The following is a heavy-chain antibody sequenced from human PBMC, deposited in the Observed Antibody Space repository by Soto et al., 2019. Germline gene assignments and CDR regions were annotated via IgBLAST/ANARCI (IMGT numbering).Heavy chain of an antibody. J-gene: IGHJ4*02. CDR2: IIPIFGTA. Sequence: QVQLVQSGAEVKKPGSSVKVSCKASGGTFSSYAISWVRQAPGQGLEWMGGIIPIFGTANYAQKLKGRVTITADESTSTAYVELSSLRSEDTAVYYCAGQAEWELLHFDYWGQGTLVTVSS. V-gene: IGHV1-69*01. CDR3: AGQAEWELLHFDY. D-gene: IGHD1-26*01. CDR1: GGTFSSYA.